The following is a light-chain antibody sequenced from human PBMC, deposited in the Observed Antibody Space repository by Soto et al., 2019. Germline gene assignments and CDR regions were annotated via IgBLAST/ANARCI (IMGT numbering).Light chain of an antibody. V-gene: IGKV1-39*01. CDR1: QSISTS. CDR3: QQYYSTPYT. Sequence: DIQMTQSPSSLSAFVGDRVTITCRASQSISTSLNWYQQKPGMAPKLLIYATSNLQSGVPSRFSGTRSRAECTLIISSLQPDDCATYYCQQYYSTPYTFGQGTKVEIK. CDR2: ATS. J-gene: IGKJ2*01.